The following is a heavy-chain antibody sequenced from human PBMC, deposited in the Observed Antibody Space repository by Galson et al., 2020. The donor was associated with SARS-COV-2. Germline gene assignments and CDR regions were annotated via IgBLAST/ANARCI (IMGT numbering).Heavy chain of an antibody. V-gene: IGHV4-39*07. CDR2: VYYTGPT. J-gene: IGHJ5*02. CDR1: GGSISSSSYY. CDR3: AREMGFAVGDPAPKWFDP. Sequence: SETLSLTCTVSGGSISSSSYYWGWIRQTPEKGLEWIGNVYYTGPTYSNPSLKSRLSISIDTSKNQFSLRLTSVTDADTAVYYCAREMGFAVGDPAPKWFDPWGQGILVTVSS. D-gene: IGHD6-19*01.